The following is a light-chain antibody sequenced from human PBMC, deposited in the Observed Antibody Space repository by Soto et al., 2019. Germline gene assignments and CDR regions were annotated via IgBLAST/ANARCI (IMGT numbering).Light chain of an antibody. CDR2: EVY. CDR1: GSDLGDHRF. J-gene: IGLJ2*01. CDR3: TSYTTNNTVV. Sequence: QSVLTQPASVSGSPGQSVTISCTATGSDLGDHRFVSWYQHHPDKAPKLIIYEVYSRPSEISIRFSGSKSGNTASLTISGLQAEDEADYYCTSYTTNNTVVFGGGTKVTVL. V-gene: IGLV2-14*01.